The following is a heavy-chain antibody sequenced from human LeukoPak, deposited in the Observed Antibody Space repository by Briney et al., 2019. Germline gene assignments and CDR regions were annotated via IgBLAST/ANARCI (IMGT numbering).Heavy chain of an antibody. CDR2: IYHSGST. CDR1: GGSISSSNW. CDR3: ARTTEGGYTYDYFYYYYMDV. J-gene: IGHJ6*03. D-gene: IGHD5-18*01. Sequence: PSGTLSLTCAVSGGSISSSNWWSWVRQPPGKGLEWIGEIYHSGSTNYNPSLKSRVTISVDKSKNQFPLKLSSVTAADTAVYYCARTTEGGYTYDYFYYYYMDVWGKGTTVTISS. V-gene: IGHV4-4*02.